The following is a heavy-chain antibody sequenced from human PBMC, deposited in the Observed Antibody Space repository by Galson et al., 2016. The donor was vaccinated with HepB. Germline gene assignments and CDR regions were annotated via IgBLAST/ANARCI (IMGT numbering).Heavy chain of an antibody. Sequence: SLRLSCAASGFTFSSYAMSWVRQAPGKGLEWVSVITGSGVTYYADSVKGRFTISRDNSKNTLYLQMNSLRAEDTAVYYCAKGQQLAYFDYWGQGTLVTVSS. V-gene: IGHV3-23*01. J-gene: IGHJ4*02. CDR1: GFTFSSYA. CDR3: AKGQQLAYFDY. D-gene: IGHD6-13*01. CDR2: ITGSGVT.